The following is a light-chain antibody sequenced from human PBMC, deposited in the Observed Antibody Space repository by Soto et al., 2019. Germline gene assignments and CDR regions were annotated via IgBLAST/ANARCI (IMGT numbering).Light chain of an antibody. V-gene: IGKV3-20*01. Sequence: EIVLTQSPGTLSLSPGEGATLSCRASQSVSSSYLAWYQQKPGQAPRLLMYGASSRATGIPDRFSGSGSGTDFTLTISRLEPEDSAVYYCQQYGSSPRTFGQGTNLEIK. CDR2: GAS. CDR3: QQYGSSPRT. CDR1: QSVSSSY. J-gene: IGKJ2*01.